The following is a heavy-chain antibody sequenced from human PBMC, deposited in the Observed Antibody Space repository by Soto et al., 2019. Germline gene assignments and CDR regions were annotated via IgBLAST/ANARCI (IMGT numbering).Heavy chain of an antibody. D-gene: IGHD2-2*01. J-gene: IGHJ4*02. CDR3: ARGGIVVVPAAMPFDY. CDR2: IYYSGST. CDR1: GGSISSSSYY. V-gene: IGHV4-39*07. Sequence: PSETLSLTCTVSGGSISSSSYYWGWIRQPPGKGLEWIGNIYYSGSTYYNPSLKSRVTISVDTSKNQFSLKLSSVTAADTAVYYCARGGIVVVPAAMPFDYWGQGTLVTVSS.